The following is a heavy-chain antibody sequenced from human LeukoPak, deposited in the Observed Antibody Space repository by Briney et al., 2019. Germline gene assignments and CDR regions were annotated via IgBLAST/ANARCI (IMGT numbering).Heavy chain of an antibody. CDR2: IKQDGSEK. V-gene: IGHV3-7*01. Sequence: GGSLRLSCAASGFTFSSYWMSWVRQAPGKGLEWVANIKQDGSEKYYVDSEKGRFTISRDNAKNSLYLQMNSLRAEDTAVYYCAREDPKYYYYGMDVWGQGTTVTVSS. CDR3: AREDPKYYYYGMDV. CDR1: GFTFSSYW. J-gene: IGHJ6*02.